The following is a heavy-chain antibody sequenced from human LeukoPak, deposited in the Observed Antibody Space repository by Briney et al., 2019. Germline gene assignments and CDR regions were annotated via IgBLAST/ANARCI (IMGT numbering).Heavy chain of an antibody. D-gene: IGHD2-2*01. CDR1: GYTFTSYG. V-gene: IGHV1-18*01. J-gene: IGHJ4*02. Sequence: VASVKVSCKASGYTFTSYGISWVRQAPGQGLEWMGWISAYNGNTNYAQKLQGRVTMTTDTSTSTAYMELRSLRSDDTAVYYCARVRSIQGLGVVPAAPLWLDYWGQGTLVTVSS. CDR2: ISAYNGNT. CDR3: ARVRSIQGLGVVPAAPLWLDY.